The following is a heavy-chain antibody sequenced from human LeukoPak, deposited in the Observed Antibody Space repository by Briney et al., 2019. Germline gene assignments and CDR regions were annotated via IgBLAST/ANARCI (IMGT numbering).Heavy chain of an antibody. D-gene: IGHD3-22*01. CDR1: GYTFTSFG. J-gene: IGHJ4*02. V-gene: IGHV1-18*01. CDR2: ISAFNGKT. Sequence: GASVKVSCKASGYTFTSFGISWVRQAPGQGLEWMGWISAFNGKTNYAQKFQGTVTMTTDTSTSTAYMELTSLRSDDTAVYYCARVGPYYYDSSGFRPVDYWGQGTLVTVSS. CDR3: ARVGPYYYDSSGFRPVDY.